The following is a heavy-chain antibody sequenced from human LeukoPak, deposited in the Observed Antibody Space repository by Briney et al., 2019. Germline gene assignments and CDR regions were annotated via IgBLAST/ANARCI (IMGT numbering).Heavy chain of an antibody. J-gene: IGHJ6*03. CDR1: GFTFSDYY. CDR3: ARCGSSSYYYYMDV. CDR2: IISSGSTI. D-gene: IGHD6-13*01. Sequence: PGGSLRLSCAAAGFTFSDYYMSWLRQASGKGLEWVSYIISSGSTIYYAYSVKGRFTTSRDNAKTSLYLQMNSLRAEDTAVYYCARCGSSSYYYYMDVWGKGTTVTVSS. V-gene: IGHV3-11*04.